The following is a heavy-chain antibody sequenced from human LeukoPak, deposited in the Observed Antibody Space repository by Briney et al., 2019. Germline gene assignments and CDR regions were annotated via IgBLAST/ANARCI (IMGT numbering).Heavy chain of an antibody. V-gene: IGHV4-4*02. CDR1: GGSISSSNW. J-gene: IGHJ4*02. D-gene: IGHD6-19*01. Sequence: PSGTLSLTCAVSGGSISSSNWWSWVRQPPGKGLEWIGEIYHSGSTNYNPSLRSRVTMSVDKSKNQFSLKLRSVTAGDTAVYYCARGTIGVAGTPFDYWGQGTLVTVSS. CDR2: IYHSGST. CDR3: ARGTIGVAGTPFDY.